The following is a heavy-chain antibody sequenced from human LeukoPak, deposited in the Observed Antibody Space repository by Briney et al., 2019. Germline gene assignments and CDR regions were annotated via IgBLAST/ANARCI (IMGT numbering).Heavy chain of an antibody. CDR3: ARGPRGGYCTSTSCYINS. J-gene: IGHJ4*02. CDR2: MNPNNGNT. Sequence: GASVKVSCKASGYTFTTYDLNWVRQATGQGLEWMGWMNPNNGNTGYAQKFQGRVTMTRNTAISTAYMELSRLTSEDTAIYYCARGPRGGYCTSTSCYINSWGQGTLVTVSS. V-gene: IGHV1-8*01. CDR1: GYTFTTYD. D-gene: IGHD2-2*01.